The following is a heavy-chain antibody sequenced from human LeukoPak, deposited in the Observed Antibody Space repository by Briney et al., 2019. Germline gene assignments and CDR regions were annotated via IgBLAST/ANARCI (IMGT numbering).Heavy chain of an antibody. CDR3: ASVDTAMRLYFQH. CDR2: INHSGST. Sequence: SGTLSLTCAVYGGSFSGYYWSWIRQPPGKGLEWIGEINHSGSTNYNPSLKSRVTISVDTSKNQFSLKLSSVTAADTAVYYCASVDTAMRLYFQHWGQGTLVTV. V-gene: IGHV4-34*01. D-gene: IGHD5-18*01. CDR1: GGSFSGYY. J-gene: IGHJ1*01.